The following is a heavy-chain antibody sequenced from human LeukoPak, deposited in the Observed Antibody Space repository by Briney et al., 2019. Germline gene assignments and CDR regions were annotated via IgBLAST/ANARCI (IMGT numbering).Heavy chain of an antibody. CDR3: ARDLDSSGWYGYFDY. J-gene: IGHJ4*02. V-gene: IGHV3-21*01. CDR1: GFTLSSHS. CDR2: ISSSSSYI. Sequence: GGSLRLSCAASGFTLSSHSMNWVRQAPGKGLEWVSSISSSSSYIYYADSVKGRFTISRDTSKNTLYLQMNRLRAEDTAVYYCARDLDSSGWYGYFDYWGQGTLVTVSS. D-gene: IGHD6-19*01.